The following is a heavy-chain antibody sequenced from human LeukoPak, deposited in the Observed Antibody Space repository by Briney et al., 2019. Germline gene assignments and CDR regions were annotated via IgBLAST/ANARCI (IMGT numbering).Heavy chain of an antibody. J-gene: IGHJ4*02. CDR2: ISGSGGST. V-gene: IGHV3-23*01. CDR1: GFTFSSYA. D-gene: IGHD3-10*01. CDR3: AKSMVRGVIRFDY. Sequence: SGGSLRLSCAASGFTFSSYAMHWVRQAPGKGLEWVSAISGSGGSTYYADSVKGRFTISRDNSKNTLYLQMNSLRAEDTAVYYCAKSMVRGVIRFDYWGQGTLVTVSS.